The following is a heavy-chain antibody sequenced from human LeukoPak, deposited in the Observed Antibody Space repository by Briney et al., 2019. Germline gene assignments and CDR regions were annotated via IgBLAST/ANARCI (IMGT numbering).Heavy chain of an antibody. CDR1: GFTFSDYY. V-gene: IGHV3-11*05. Sequence: GGSLRLSCAASGFTFSDYYMSWIRQAPGKGLEWVSYISSSSSYTNYADSVKGRFTISRDNAKNSLYLQMNSLRAEDTAVYYCARARPQYSGSWLRDEGGYYFDYWGQGTLVAVSS. J-gene: IGHJ4*02. CDR3: ARARPQYSGSWLRDEGGYYFDY. D-gene: IGHD6-13*01. CDR2: ISSSSSYT.